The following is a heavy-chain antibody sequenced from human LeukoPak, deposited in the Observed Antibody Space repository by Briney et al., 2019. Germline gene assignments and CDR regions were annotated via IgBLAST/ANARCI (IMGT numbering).Heavy chain of an antibody. V-gene: IGHV4-39*01. CDR3: ARVYSNHFDY. J-gene: IGHJ4*02. D-gene: IGHD6-13*01. CDR2: IYYSGST. Sequence: SETLSLPCTVSGGSISSSSYYWGWIRQPPGKGLEWIGSIYYSGSTYYNPSLKSRVTISVDTSKNQFSLKLSSVTAADTAVYYCARVYSNHFDYWGQGTLVTVSS. CDR1: GGSISSSSYY.